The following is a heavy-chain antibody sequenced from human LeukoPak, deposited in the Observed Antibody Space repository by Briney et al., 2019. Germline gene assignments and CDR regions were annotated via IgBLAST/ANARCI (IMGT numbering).Heavy chain of an antibody. Sequence: SETLSLTCTVSGGSISSSSYYWGWIRQPPGKGLEWIGNVYYSGSTYYNPSLKSRVTISVDTSKNQFSLKLSSVTAADTAVYYCAAALGYCSGGSCHNWFDPWGQGTLVTVSS. V-gene: IGHV4-39*01. CDR2: VYYSGST. CDR1: GGSISSSSYY. J-gene: IGHJ5*02. CDR3: AAALGYCSGGSCHNWFDP. D-gene: IGHD2-15*01.